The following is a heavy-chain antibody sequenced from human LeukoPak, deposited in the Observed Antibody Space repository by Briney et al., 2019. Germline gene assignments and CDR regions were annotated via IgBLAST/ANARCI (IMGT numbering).Heavy chain of an antibody. D-gene: IGHD2-2*01. V-gene: IGHV3-23*01. CDR1: GFTFRSDA. J-gene: IGHJ4*02. CDR3: AKDGYCTSTSCYPAPY. CDR2: ISGSGGTT. Sequence: GGSLRLSCAASGFTFRSDAMSWVRQAPGKGLEWVSGISGSGGTTYYADSVKGRFTISRDNSKNTLYLQMNSLRAEDTALYYCAKDGYCTSTSCYPAPYWGQGTLVTVSS.